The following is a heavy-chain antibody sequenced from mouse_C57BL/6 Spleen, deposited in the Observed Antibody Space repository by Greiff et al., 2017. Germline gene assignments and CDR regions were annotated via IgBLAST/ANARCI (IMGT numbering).Heavy chain of an antibody. D-gene: IGHD1-1*01. CDR2: IYPGSGST. Sequence: VQLQQPGAELVKPGASVKMSCKASGYTFTSYWITWVKQRPGQGLEWIGDIYPGSGSTNYNEKFKSKATLTVDTSSSTAYMQLSSLTSEDSAVYYCARDYYGSSWEFAYWGQGTLVTVSA. CDR3: ARDYYGSSWEFAY. J-gene: IGHJ3*01. CDR1: GYTFTSYW. V-gene: IGHV1-55*01.